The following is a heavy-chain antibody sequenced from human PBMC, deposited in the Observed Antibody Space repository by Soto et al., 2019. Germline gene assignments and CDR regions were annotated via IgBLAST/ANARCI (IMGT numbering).Heavy chain of an antibody. CDR3: ARVGGSSWYWFDP. D-gene: IGHD6-13*01. V-gene: IGHV1-8*01. CDR2: MNPNSGNT. Sequence: QVQLVQSGAEVKKPGASVKVSCKASGYTFTSYDINWVRQATGQGLEWMGWMNPNSGNTGYAQKFQGRVTITADESTSTAYMELSSLRSEDTAVYYCARVGGSSWYWFDPWGQGTLVTVSS. CDR1: GYTFTSYD. J-gene: IGHJ5*02.